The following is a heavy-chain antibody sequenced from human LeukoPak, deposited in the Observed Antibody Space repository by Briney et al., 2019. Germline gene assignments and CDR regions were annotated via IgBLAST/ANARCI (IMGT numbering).Heavy chain of an antibody. Sequence: SVKVSCKASGGTFSSYAISWVRQAPGQGLEWMGRIIPILGIANYAQKFQGRVTITADKSTSTAYMELSSLRSEDTAVYYCARGGDYGDYNWFDPWGQGTLVTVST. D-gene: IGHD4-17*01. CDR1: GGTFSSYA. CDR2: IIPILGIA. V-gene: IGHV1-69*04. CDR3: ARGGDYGDYNWFDP. J-gene: IGHJ5*02.